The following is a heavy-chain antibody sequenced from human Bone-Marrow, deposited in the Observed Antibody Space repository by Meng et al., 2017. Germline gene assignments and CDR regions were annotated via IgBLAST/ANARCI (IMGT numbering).Heavy chain of an antibody. Sequence: QVQLVQAGAEVKKPGALLNISCKASGYTFVSYYLHWVRQAPGQGLEWIGVVNSRRETTIYAQMFQGRVTMTRDTSTSKVYMALSSLGSEDTAMYYCARDEDISAAGKLFGDYWGQGTLVTVSS. CDR1: GYTFVSYY. J-gene: IGHJ4*02. CDR2: VNSRRETT. CDR3: ARDEDISAAGKLFGDY. D-gene: IGHD6-25*01. V-gene: IGHV1-46*01.